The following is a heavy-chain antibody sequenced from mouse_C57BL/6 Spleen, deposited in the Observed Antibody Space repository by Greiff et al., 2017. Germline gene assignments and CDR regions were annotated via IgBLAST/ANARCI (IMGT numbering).Heavy chain of an antibody. D-gene: IGHD3-2*02. V-gene: IGHV1-26*01. CDR3: ARLDSSGYRFAY. CDR1: GYTFTDYY. J-gene: IGHJ3*01. CDR2: INPNNGGT. Sequence: EVQLQQSGPELVKPGASVKISCKASGYTFTDYYMNWVKQSPGKSLEWIGDINPNNGGTSYNQKFKGKATLTVDKSSSTAYMELRSLTSEDSAVYYCARLDSSGYRFAYWGQGTLVTVSA.